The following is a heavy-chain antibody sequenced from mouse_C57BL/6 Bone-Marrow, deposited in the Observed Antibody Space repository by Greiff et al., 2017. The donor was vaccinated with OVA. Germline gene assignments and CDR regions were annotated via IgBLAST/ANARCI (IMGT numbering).Heavy chain of an antibody. J-gene: IGHJ4*01. Sequence: EVQLQQSGPELVKPGASVKMSCKASGYTFTDYNMHWVKQSPGKSLEWIGYINPNNGGTSYNQKFKGKATLTVNKSSSTAYMELRSLTSEDSAVYYCARMPIYYYGSSYSYYAMDYWGQGTSVTVSS. V-gene: IGHV1-22*01. CDR1: GYTFTDYN. CDR2: INPNNGGT. CDR3: ARMPIYYYGSSYSYYAMDY. D-gene: IGHD1-1*01.